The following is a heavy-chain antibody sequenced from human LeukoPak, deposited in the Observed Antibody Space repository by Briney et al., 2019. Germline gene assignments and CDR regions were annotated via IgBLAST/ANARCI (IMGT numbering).Heavy chain of an antibody. CDR3: AEHVITDGSGYYYFDS. V-gene: IGHV4-39*01. D-gene: IGHD3-22*01. CDR2: FYYTGTT. Sequence: SETLSLTCTVSGGSISSDCCYWGWIRQPPGKGPEWIGGFYYTGTTYYSPSLKSRITISANTSKNQFSLRLSSVTAADTAVYYCAEHVITDGSGYYYFDSWGQGTLVTVSS. CDR1: GGSISSDCCY. J-gene: IGHJ4*02.